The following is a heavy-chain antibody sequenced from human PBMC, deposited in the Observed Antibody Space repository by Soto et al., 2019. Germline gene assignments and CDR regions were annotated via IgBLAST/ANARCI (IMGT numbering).Heavy chain of an antibody. Sequence: SETLSLTCTVSGGSISSGGYYWSWIRQHPGKGLEWIGYIYYSGGTYYNPSLKSRVTISVDTSKNQFSLKLSSVTAADTAVYYCARDYKGSVAANDAFDIWGQGTMVTVSS. CDR3: ARDYKGSVAANDAFDI. J-gene: IGHJ3*02. CDR2: IYYSGGT. CDR1: GGSISSGGYY. D-gene: IGHD2-15*01. V-gene: IGHV4-31*03.